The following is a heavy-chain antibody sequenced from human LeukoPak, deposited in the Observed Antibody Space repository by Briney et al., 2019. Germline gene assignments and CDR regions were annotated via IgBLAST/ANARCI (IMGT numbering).Heavy chain of an antibody. J-gene: IGHJ3*02. Sequence: PSETLSLTCTVSGGSISSYYWSWIRQPPGKGLEWIGYIYYSGSTNYNPSLKSRVTISVDTSKNQFSLKLSSVTAADTAVYYCARDWSGYYYDSSGYYYPLRAFDIWGQGTMVTVSS. CDR1: GGSISSYY. V-gene: IGHV4-59*12. CDR2: IYYSGST. CDR3: ARDWSGYYYDSSGYYYPLRAFDI. D-gene: IGHD3-22*01.